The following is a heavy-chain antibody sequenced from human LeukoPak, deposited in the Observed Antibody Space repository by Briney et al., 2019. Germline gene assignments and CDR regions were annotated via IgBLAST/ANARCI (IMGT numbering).Heavy chain of an antibody. Sequence: GESLKISCNGSGYSFTRYWIGWVRQMPGKGLEWMGIIYPGDSDTRYSPSFQGQVTISADKSISTAYLQWSSLKASDTAMYYCARAPTNGLYGMDVWGQGTTVTVSS. CDR1: GYSFTRYW. CDR3: ARAPTNGLYGMDV. D-gene: IGHD5-12*01. V-gene: IGHV5-51*01. CDR2: IYPGDSDT. J-gene: IGHJ6*02.